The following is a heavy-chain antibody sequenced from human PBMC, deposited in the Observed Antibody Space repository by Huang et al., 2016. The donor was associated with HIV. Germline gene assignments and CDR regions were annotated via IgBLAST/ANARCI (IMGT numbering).Heavy chain of an antibody. Sequence: QLQLQESGPGLVRPSETLSLICSVSGGSITARNYYWGWIRQPPGKGVEWIGSIYYSGDTHYSPSLKSRFTMSVDTSKNSFSLDIRSVAVADTAIYYCARHFGSWSGYFDSWGQGTLVPVSS. V-gene: IGHV4-39*01. J-gene: IGHJ4*02. CDR2: IYYSGDT. CDR3: ARHFGSWSGYFDS. D-gene: IGHD3-10*01. CDR1: GGSITARNYY.